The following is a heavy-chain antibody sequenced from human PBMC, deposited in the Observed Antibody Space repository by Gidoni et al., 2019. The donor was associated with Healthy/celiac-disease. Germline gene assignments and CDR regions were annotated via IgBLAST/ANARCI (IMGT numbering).Heavy chain of an antibody. D-gene: IGHD6-6*01. CDR1: GYTFTGYY. CDR2: INPNSGGK. J-gene: IGHJ6*02. V-gene: IGHV1-2*02. CDR3: ARDRIAARSYYYYGMDV. Sequence: QVQLVQSGAEVKKPGASVKVSCKASGYTFTGYYMHWVRPAPGQGLEWMGWINPNSGGKNYAQKFQGRVTMTRDTSISTAYMELSRLRSDDTAVYYCARDRIAARSYYYYGMDVWGQGTTVTVSS.